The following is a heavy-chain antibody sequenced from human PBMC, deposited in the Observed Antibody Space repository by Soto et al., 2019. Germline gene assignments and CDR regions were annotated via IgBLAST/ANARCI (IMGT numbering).Heavy chain of an antibody. J-gene: IGHJ4*02. V-gene: IGHV1-69*02. CDR2: IIPLFGIG. CDR3: AGEAIGGVGALLDY. D-gene: IGHD2-8*02. Sequence: QVQLVQSGAEVKKPGSSVKVSCTTSGGTFSSYTLIWVRQAPGQGLEWMGRIIPLFGIGNYAQKFQGRVTNTADQSTSTAYMELGSLTSEATAVYNCAGEAIGGVGALLDYWGQGTLVTVSS. CDR1: GGTFSSYT.